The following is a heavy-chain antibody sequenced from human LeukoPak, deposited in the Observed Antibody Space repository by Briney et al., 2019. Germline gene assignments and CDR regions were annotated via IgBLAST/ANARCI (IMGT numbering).Heavy chain of an antibody. CDR2: IYHSGST. J-gene: IGHJ4*02. D-gene: IGHD3-10*01. CDR3: ARESNYYGSGSTFDY. Sequence: SETLSLTCTVSGGSISSGGYYWSWIRQPPGKGLEWIGYIYHSGSTYYNPSLKSRVTISVDRSKNQFSLKLSSVTAADTAVYYCARESNYYGSGSTFDYWGQGTLVTVSS. CDR1: GGSISSGGYY. V-gene: IGHV4-30-2*01.